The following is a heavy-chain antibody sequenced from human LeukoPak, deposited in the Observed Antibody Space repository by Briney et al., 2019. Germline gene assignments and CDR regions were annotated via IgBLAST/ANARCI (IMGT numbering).Heavy chain of an antibody. D-gene: IGHD3-3*01. V-gene: IGHV3-43*01. J-gene: IGHJ4*02. Sequence: PGGSLRLSCAASGFTFDDYTMRWVRQAPGKGLEWVSLISWDGGSTYYADSVKGRFTISRDNSKNSLYLQMNSLRTEDTALYFCAKDTAPYDFWSGRDYWGQGTLVTVSS. CDR3: AKDTAPYDFWSGRDY. CDR2: ISWDGGST. CDR1: GFTFDDYT.